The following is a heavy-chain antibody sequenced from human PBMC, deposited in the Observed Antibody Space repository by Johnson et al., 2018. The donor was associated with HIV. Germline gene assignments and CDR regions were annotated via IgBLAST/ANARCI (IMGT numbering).Heavy chain of an antibody. CDR3: ARDWGYDSSGYYYFDAFDF. J-gene: IGHJ3*01. D-gene: IGHD3-22*01. Sequence: QLVESGGGLVQPGGSLRLSCEVSGFTFSSYWMSWVRQAPGKGLEWVANIKEDGSENYYVDSVKGRFTISRDNAKNLLYLQMNSLRVEDTAVYYCARDWGYDSSGYYYFDAFDFWGQGTMVTVS. CDR2: IKEDGSEN. V-gene: IGHV3-7*05. CDR1: GFTFSSYW.